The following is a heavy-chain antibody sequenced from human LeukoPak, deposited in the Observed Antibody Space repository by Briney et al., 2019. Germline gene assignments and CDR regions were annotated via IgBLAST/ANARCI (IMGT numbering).Heavy chain of an antibody. J-gene: IGHJ6*02. CDR2: ISYDGSNK. D-gene: IGHD4-17*01. Sequence: PGRSLRLSCAASGFTFSSYGMHWVRQAPGKGLEWVSVISYDGSNKYYADSVKGRFTISRDNSKNTLYLQMNSLRAEDTAVYYCAKSHGDEYYYYYGMDVWGQGTTVTVS. V-gene: IGHV3-30*18. CDR3: AKSHGDEYYYYYGMDV. CDR1: GFTFSSYG.